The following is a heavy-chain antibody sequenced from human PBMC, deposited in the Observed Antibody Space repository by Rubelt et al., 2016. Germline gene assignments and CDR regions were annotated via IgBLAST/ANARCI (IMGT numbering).Heavy chain of an antibody. J-gene: IGHJ4*02. CDR1: GGSISSSGYY. CDR2: IYYSGST. Sequence: GKPSETLSLTCTVSGGSISSSGYYWGWIRQPPGKGLEWIGSIYYSGSTYYNPSLKSRVTISADTSKNQFSLKLRSMTAADTAVYYCARLQRWLQFLDYWGQGTLVTVSS. CDR3: ARLQRWLQFLDY. V-gene: IGHV4-39*01. D-gene: IGHD5-24*01.